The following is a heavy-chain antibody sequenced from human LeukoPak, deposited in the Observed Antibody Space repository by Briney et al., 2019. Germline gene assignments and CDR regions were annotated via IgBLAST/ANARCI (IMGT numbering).Heavy chain of an antibody. Sequence: SVKVSCKASGGTFSSYAISWVRHAPGQGLEWMGGSIPIFGTANYAQKFQGRVTITTDESTSTAYMELSGLRSEDTAVYYCAKTPGDKDYYYMDVWGKGTTVTVSS. V-gene: IGHV1-69*05. D-gene: IGHD5-24*01. CDR2: SIPIFGTA. J-gene: IGHJ6*03. CDR1: GGTFSSYA. CDR3: AKTPGDKDYYYMDV.